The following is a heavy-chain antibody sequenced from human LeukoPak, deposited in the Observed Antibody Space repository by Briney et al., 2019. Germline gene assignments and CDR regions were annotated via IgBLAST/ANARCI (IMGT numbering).Heavy chain of an antibody. J-gene: IGHJ4*02. CDR3: ARAVISFGGVIAKGFDS. CDR1: GGSLSTYY. V-gene: IGHV4-59*01. D-gene: IGHD3-16*02. CDR2: VNYSGST. Sequence: SETLSLTCTVSGGSLSTYYWSWIRQPPGKGLEWIGYVNYSGSTDYNPSLESRVTMSVDTSKNQFSLKLSSVTAADTAVYYCARAVISFGGVIAKGFDSWGQGTLVTISS.